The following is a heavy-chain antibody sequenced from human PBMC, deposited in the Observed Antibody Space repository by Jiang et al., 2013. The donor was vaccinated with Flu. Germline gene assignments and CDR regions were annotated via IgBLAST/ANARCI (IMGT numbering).Heavy chain of an antibody. CDR2: INHSGTT. CDR3: ARESRDYGDYPWTCCFES. Sequence: LLKPSETLSLTCAVYGGSFSGYYWNWIRQPPGKGLEWIGEINHSGTTYYNPSLKSRVTISVDKSKNHFSLNLSSVTAADTAMYYCARESRDYGDYPWTCCFESWGQGT. CDR1: GGSFSGYY. D-gene: IGHD4-17*01. J-gene: IGHJ5*01. V-gene: IGHV4-34*01.